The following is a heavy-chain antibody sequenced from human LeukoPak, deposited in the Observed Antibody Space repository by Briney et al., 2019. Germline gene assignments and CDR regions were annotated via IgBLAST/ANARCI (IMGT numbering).Heavy chain of an antibody. D-gene: IGHD5-18*01. CDR1: GFTFSNYW. Sequence: GGSLRLSCAASGFTFSNYWMSWVRQAPGKGLEWVANIKEDGRQKYYVDSVKGRFTISRDNAKNSLYLQMNRLRAEDAAVYYCARDRWGYSYGGDWGQGTLVTVSS. V-gene: IGHV3-7*01. CDR2: IKEDGRQK. CDR3: ARDRWGYSYGGD. J-gene: IGHJ4*02.